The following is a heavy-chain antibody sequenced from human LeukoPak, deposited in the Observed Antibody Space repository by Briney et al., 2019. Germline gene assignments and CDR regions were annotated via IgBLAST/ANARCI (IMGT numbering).Heavy chain of an antibody. V-gene: IGHV3-23*01. CDR1: GFTFSTFP. CDR3: GMDSTGYYDY. Sequence: GGSLRLSCAASGFTFSTFPMNWVRQAPGKGLEWVSGISGSGDNTYYADSVKGRFTVSRDNAKSTLYLQMNSLRAEDTAVYYCGMDSTGYYDYWGQGTLVTVSS. J-gene: IGHJ4*02. D-gene: IGHD3-22*01. CDR2: ISGSGDNT.